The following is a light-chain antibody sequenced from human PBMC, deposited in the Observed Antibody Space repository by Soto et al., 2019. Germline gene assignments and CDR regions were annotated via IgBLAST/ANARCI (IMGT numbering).Light chain of an antibody. J-gene: IGLJ3*02. CDR3: ETWDHNAWV. Sequence: QPVLTQSSSASASLGSSVTLTCTLSSGHSSFIIAWHQQYPGKAPRYLMELEGSGSYNKGSGVPDRFSGSSSGADRYLTISNLQFEDEADYYCETWDHNAWVFGGGTKLTVL. CDR1: SGHSSFI. CDR2: LEGSGSY. V-gene: IGLV4-60*02.